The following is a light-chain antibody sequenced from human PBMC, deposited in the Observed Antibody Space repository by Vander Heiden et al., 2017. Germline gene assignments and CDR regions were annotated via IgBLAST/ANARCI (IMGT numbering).Light chain of an antibody. J-gene: IGLJ1*01. V-gene: IGLV2-14*03. CDR2: DVS. Sequence: QSALPHPAPGSGSPGRSITISCTGTSSDVGGYNYVSWYQQHPGKAPKLMIYDVSNRPSGVSNRFSGSKSGNTASLTISGLQAEDEADYYCSSYTSSSTYVFGTGTKVTVL. CDR3: SSYTSSSTYV. CDR1: SSDVGGYNY.